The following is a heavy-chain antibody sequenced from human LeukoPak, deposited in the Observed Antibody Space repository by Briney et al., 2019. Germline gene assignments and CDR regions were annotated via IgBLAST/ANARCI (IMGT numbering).Heavy chain of an antibody. J-gene: IGHJ4*02. CDR3: AKGGGIAAPGGDFDY. D-gene: IGHD6-13*01. CDR2: IDGSGSTT. CDR1: GFTFSIYA. Sequence: GGSLRLSCAASGFTFSIYAMSWVRQAPGKGPEWVAGIDGSGSTTYFSGSVRGRFTISRDNSKNTLSLQMNSLRAEDTAVDYCAKGGGIAAPGGDFDYWGQGTLVTVSS. V-gene: IGHV3-23*05.